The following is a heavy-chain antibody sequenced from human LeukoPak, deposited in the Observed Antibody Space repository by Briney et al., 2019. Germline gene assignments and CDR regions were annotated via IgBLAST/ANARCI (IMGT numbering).Heavy chain of an antibody. Sequence: PRGSLRLSCAPSGFTFRDVWMSWGRQAPGKWMEWVANIQQNGIEKSSMEGRFTSSRDNVNSLLYLRINRLRADETAMYYCARDRDGKEIWGQGALVTVSS. V-gene: IGHV3-7*03. CDR3: ARDRDGKEI. CDR2: IQQNGIEK. J-gene: IGHJ4*02. D-gene: IGHD5-24*01. CDR1: GFTFRDVW.